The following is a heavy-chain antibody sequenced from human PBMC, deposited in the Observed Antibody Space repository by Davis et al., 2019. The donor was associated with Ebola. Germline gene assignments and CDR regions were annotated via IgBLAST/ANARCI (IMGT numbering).Heavy chain of an antibody. J-gene: IGHJ4*02. Sequence: SCKSSGYSFTSYWIAWVRQMPGKGLEWMGIIYPGDSDTRYSPSFLGQVIFSADKSISTAYLQWSSLKASDTATYYCARAPYYYDVSGFYVDFWGQGTLVTVSS. CDR1: GYSFTSYW. CDR3: ARAPYYYDVSGFYVDF. CDR2: IYPGDSDT. D-gene: IGHD3-22*01. V-gene: IGHV5-51*01.